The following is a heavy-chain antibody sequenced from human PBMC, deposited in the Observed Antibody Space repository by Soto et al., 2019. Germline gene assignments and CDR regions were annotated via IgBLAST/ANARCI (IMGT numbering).Heavy chain of an antibody. V-gene: IGHV1-46*01. CDR2: INPSGGST. Sequence: TARASVKVSCKAFGYTFTSYFMHWVRQAPGQGLEWMGIINPSGGSTSYAQKFQGRVTMTRDTSTSTVYMELSSLRSEDTAVYYCARDPVLRLRFLEWSINWFDPWGQGTLVTVSS. CDR3: ARDPVLRLRFLEWSINWFDP. D-gene: IGHD3-3*01. CDR1: GYTFTSYF. J-gene: IGHJ5*02.